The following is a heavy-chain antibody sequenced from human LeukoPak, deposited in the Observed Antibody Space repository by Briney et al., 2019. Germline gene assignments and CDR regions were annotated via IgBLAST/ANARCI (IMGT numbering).Heavy chain of an antibody. J-gene: IGHJ5*01. CDR1: GGSISSYY. CDR2: IYYSGST. V-gene: IGHV4-59*01. D-gene: IGHD3-9*01. Sequence: SETLSLTCTVSGGSISSYYWSWIRQPPGKGLEWIGYIYYSGSTNYNPSLKSRVTTSVDTSKNQFSLKLSSVTAADTAVYYCARDVGYYDILTGPLPTNWFDSWGQGSLVIVSS. CDR3: ARDVGYYDILTGPLPTNWFDS.